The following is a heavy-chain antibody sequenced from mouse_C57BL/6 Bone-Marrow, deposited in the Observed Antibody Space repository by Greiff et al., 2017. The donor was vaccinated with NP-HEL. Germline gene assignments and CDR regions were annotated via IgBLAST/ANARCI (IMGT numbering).Heavy chain of an antibody. CDR1: GFTFSSYA. Sequence: EVKLEESGGGLVKPGGSLKLSCAASGFTFSSYAMSWVRQTPEKRLEWVATISDGGSYTYYPDNVKGRFTISRDNAKNNLYLQMSHLKSEDTAMYYCARDDYGSSLFAYWGQGTLVTVSA. D-gene: IGHD1-1*01. CDR3: ARDDYGSSLFAY. CDR2: ISDGGSYT. J-gene: IGHJ3*01. V-gene: IGHV5-4*01.